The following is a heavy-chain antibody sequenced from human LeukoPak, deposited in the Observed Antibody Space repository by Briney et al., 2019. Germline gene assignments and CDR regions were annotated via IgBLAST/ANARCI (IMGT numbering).Heavy chain of an antibody. CDR3: ARDLSGDSSEPLGYFDY. J-gene: IGHJ4*02. CDR2: IYYSGST. Sequence: SETLSLTCTVSGGSIRSGAYYWSWIRQHPVKGLEWIGYIYYSGSTYYNPSLESRVTISVDTSKNQFSLRLSSVTAADTAVYYCARDLSGDSSEPLGYFDYWGQGTLVTVSS. V-gene: IGHV4-31*03. CDR1: GGSIRSGAYY. D-gene: IGHD3-22*01.